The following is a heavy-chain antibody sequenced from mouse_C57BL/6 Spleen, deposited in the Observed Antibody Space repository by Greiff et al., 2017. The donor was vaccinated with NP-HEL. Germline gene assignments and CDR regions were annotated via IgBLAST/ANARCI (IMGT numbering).Heavy chain of an antibody. CDR2: IHPNSGST. CDR1: GYTFTSYW. CDR3: ARRGGSGYGFDY. V-gene: IGHV1-64*01. D-gene: IGHD3-2*02. J-gene: IGHJ2*01. Sequence: VQLQQPGAELVKPGASVKLSCKASGYTFTSYWMHWVKQRPGQGLEWIGMIHPNSGSTNYNEKFKSKATLTVDKSSSTAYMQLSSLTSEASAVYYGARRGGSGYGFDYWGQGTTLTVSS.